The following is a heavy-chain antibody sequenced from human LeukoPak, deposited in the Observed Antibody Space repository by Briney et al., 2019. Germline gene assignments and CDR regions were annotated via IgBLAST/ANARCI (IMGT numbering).Heavy chain of an antibody. J-gene: IGHJ6*03. CDR3: AREAQGITMVRGVIHYYMDV. D-gene: IGHD3-10*01. CDR1: GFTFDDYA. CDR2: ITWNSDRK. Sequence: GRSLRLSCAASGFTFDDYAMHWVRQAPGKGLEWVSGITWNSDRKGYADPVKGRFTISRDNAKNTLYLQMNSLRAEDTAVYYCAREAQGITMVRGVIHYYMDVWGKGTTVTVSS. V-gene: IGHV3-9*01.